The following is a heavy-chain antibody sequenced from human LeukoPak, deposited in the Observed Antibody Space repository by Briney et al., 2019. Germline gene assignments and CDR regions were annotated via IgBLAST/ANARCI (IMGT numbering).Heavy chain of an antibody. D-gene: IGHD3-22*01. CDR1: GGTFSSYA. Sequence: ASVKVSCKASGGTFSSYAISWVRQAPGQGLEWMGGIIPIFGTANYAQKFQGRVTITADESTSTAYMELSSLRSEDTAVYYCARVVNNYDSSGYYYGYFDYWGQGTLVTVSS. CDR2: IIPIFGTA. V-gene: IGHV1-69*13. J-gene: IGHJ4*02. CDR3: ARVVNNYDSSGYYYGYFDY.